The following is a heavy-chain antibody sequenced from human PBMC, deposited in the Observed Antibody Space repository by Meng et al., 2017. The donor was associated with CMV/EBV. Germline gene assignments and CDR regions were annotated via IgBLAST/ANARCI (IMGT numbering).Heavy chain of an antibody. CDR1: FSRYA. J-gene: IGHJ6*02. CDR3: ARARYSGYDWGGYYYGMDV. Sequence: FSRYAISWVRQAPGQGLEWMGGIIPIFGTANYAQKFQGRVTITTDESTSTAYMELSSLRSEDTAVYYCARARYSGYDWGGYYYGMDVWGQGTTVTVSS. D-gene: IGHD5-12*01. CDR2: IIPIFGTA. V-gene: IGHV1-69*05.